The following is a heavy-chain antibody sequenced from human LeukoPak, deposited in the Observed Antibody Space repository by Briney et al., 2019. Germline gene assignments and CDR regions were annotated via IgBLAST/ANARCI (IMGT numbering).Heavy chain of an antibody. V-gene: IGHV3-21*01. CDR3: ARAGIQQRLVKRGYNWFDP. D-gene: IGHD6-13*01. J-gene: IGHJ5*02. CDR1: GFTFSSYS. CDR2: ISSSSSYI. Sequence: PGGSLRLSCAASGFTFSSYSMNWVRQAPGKGLEWVSSISSSSSYIYYADSVKGRFTISRDNAKNSLYLQMNSLRAEDTAVYYCARAGIQQRLVKRGYNWFDPWGQGTLVTVSS.